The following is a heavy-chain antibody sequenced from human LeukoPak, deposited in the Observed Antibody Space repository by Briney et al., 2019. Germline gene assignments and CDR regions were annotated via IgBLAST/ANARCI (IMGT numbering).Heavy chain of an antibody. J-gene: IGHJ5*02. CDR3: IRDFRSADL. Sequence: GGSLRLSCVASGFHFSNNWMHWVRQPPGKGLVWVSRIYVDGRTKNYAGSVKGRFTISRDNAKNTVYLEMNSLSVEDTATYYCIRDFRSADLWGQGTLVTVTS. CDR1: GFHFSNNW. CDR2: IYVDGRTK. V-gene: IGHV3-74*01.